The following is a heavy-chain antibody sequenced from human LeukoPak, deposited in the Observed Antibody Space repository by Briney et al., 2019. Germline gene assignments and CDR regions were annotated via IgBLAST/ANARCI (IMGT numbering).Heavy chain of an antibody. CDR3: AIRSGCYTRRWFAT. J-gene: IGHJ5*02. D-gene: IGHD6-19*01. CDR1: GGSLTSYY. V-gene: IGHV4-59*01. CDR2: IYYSGST. Sequence: PSETLSLTCTVSGGSLTSYYWSWIRQPPGKGLEWIGYIYYSGSTNYNPSLKSRVTISVDTSKNQFSLKLGSVTAADTAVYYCAIRSGCYTRRWFATWGQGTLVTVSS.